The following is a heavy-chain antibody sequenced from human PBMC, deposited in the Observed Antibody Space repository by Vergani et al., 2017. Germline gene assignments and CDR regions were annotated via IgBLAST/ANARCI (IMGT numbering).Heavy chain of an antibody. Sequence: QVQLQESGPGLVKPSETLSLTCSVSGYSISRGYYSGWIRQPPGKGLEWIATVFHSGSAYYNPSLRRRVTISVETSKNQFSLRLTTLTAADTAVYYCARGALWWLRQIDSWGQGTLVTVSS. V-gene: IGHV4-38-2*02. CDR2: VFHSGSA. CDR1: GYSISRGYY. J-gene: IGHJ4*02. CDR3: ARGALWWLRQIDS. D-gene: IGHD2-21*01.